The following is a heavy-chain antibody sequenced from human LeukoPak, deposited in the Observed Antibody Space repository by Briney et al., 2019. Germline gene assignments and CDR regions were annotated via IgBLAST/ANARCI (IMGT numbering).Heavy chain of an antibody. CDR2: VSGNGGVT. V-gene: IGHV3-23*01. CDR1: GFTLSNDA. CDR3: AKDRRLAAFDY. Sequence: GGSLRLSCAASGFTLSNDAMSWVRQAPGKGLEWVSIVSGNGGVTFYAGSVKGRFTISRDNSKNTLYLQMNSLRAEDTAVYYCAKDRRLAAFDYGGQGSLVTVSS. J-gene: IGHJ4*02. D-gene: IGHD6-25*01.